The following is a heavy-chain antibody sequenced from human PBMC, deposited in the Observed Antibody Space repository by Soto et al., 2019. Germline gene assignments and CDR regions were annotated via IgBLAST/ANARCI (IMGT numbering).Heavy chain of an antibody. CDR1: GFSLSTTGLG. CDR3: AGPHLDY. V-gene: IGHV2-5*02. Sequence: QITLKESGPTLVKPTQTLTLTCTFSGFSLSTTGLGVGWIRQPPGRALEWLALIYWDDDKRYSSSLRSRLSVTRATSKDQVVLTMTNMDPVDTATYYCAGPHLDYWGQGTLVTVSS. CDR2: IYWDDDK. J-gene: IGHJ4*02.